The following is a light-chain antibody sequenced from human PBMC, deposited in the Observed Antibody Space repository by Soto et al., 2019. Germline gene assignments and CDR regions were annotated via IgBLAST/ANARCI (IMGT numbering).Light chain of an antibody. Sequence: EIVLTQSPGTLSLSPGERATLSCRASQSVSSYLAWYQQKPGQAPRLLIYDASNRATGIPARFSGSGSGTEFTLTISGLQSEDFALYFCQQYNNWPFSFGPGTRLEIK. CDR3: QQYNNWPFS. CDR2: DAS. J-gene: IGKJ5*01. V-gene: IGKV3D-15*01. CDR1: QSVSSY.